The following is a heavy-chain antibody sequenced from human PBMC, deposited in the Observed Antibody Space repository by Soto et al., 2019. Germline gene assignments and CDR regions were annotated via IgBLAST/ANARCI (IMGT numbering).Heavy chain of an antibody. D-gene: IGHD2-15*01. J-gene: IGHJ3*02. CDR3: ARDEVVAATPSAFDI. Sequence: ASVKVSCKASGYTFTSYYMHWVRQAPGQGLEWMGIINPSGGSTSYAQKFQGRVTMTRDTSTSTVYMELSSLRSEDTAVYYCARDEVVAATPSAFDIWCQRTMLTVSS. CDR2: INPSGGST. V-gene: IGHV1-46*01. CDR1: GYTFTSYY.